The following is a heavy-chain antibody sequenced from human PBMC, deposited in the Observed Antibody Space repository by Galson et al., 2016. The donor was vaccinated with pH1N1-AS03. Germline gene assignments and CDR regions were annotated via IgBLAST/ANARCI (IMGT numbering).Heavy chain of an antibody. J-gene: IGHJ6*02. V-gene: IGHV3-30*09. CDR2: ISFESSNK. CDR3: ARGRVFDDSYYGLDV. CDR1: GFAFSRSP. D-gene: IGHD3-10*02. Sequence: SLRLSCATSGFAFSRSPMHWVRQAPGKGLEWVSVISFESSNKRYADSVEGRLVISRDTSNNMVYLQMNSLRSEDTAVYYCARGRVFDDSYYGLDVWGQGTTFIVSS.